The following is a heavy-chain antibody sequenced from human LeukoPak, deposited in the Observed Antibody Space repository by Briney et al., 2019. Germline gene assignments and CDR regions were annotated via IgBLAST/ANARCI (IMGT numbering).Heavy chain of an antibody. CDR1: GGSVSGYY. V-gene: IGHV4-34*01. CDR2: INHSGST. D-gene: IGHD3-22*01. Sequence: PSETLSLTCGVYGGSVSGYYWNWIRQPPGKGLEWIGEINHSGSTSYNPSLKSRVTISLDTSKNQFSLKLRSVTAADTAVYYCASRGDPRSSGYYHATNYYGMDGWGQGTTVTVSS. J-gene: IGHJ6*02. CDR3: ASRGDPRSSGYYHATNYYGMDG.